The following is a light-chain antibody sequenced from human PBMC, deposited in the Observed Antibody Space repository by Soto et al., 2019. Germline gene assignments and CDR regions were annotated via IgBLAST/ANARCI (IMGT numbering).Light chain of an antibody. Sequence: IQLTQSPSSLSASVGDRVTITCRASQGISSYLAWYQQKPGKAPKLLIYAASTLQSGVPSRFSGSGSGTDFTLTISSLQPEDFATYSCQQLNSFGPGTKVYIK. V-gene: IGKV1-9*01. J-gene: IGKJ3*01. CDR2: AAS. CDR1: QGISSY. CDR3: QQLNS.